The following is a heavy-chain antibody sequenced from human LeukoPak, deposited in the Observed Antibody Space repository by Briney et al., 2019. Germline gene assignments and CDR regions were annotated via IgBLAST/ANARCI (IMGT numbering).Heavy chain of an antibody. CDR2: INPSGST. D-gene: IGHD6-19*01. Sequence: SETLSLTCTVSGGSISSYYWSWIRQPAGKGLEWIGRINPSGSTNYNPSLKSRVTMSVDTSKNQFSLRLTSVTAADTAVYYCARTTLAGPVRYLDYWGQGTLVTVSS. J-gene: IGHJ4*02. CDR1: GGSISSYY. V-gene: IGHV4-4*07. CDR3: ARTTLAGPVRYLDY.